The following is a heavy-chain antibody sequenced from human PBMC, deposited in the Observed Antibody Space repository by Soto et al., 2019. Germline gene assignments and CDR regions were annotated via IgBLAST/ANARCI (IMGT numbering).Heavy chain of an antibody. Sequence: DVQLAESGGGLVQPGGSLRLSCAASGFIFNNYWMHWVRQAPGKGLVWVSRINKDGSGTNYADSVRGRFTISRDNAENTLFLQMNSLRVEATAVYYCASGAYYGDIRGYWGPGTLVTVSS. D-gene: IGHD4-17*01. CDR2: INKDGSGT. CDR1: GFIFNNYW. CDR3: ASGAYYGDIRGY. J-gene: IGHJ4*02. V-gene: IGHV3-74*01.